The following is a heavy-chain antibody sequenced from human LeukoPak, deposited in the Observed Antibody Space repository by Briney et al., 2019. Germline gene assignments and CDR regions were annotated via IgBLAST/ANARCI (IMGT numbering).Heavy chain of an antibody. J-gene: IGHJ4*02. V-gene: IGHV3-21*01. CDR3: ASSYGLYHNVGFWSGHYFDY. D-gene: IGHD3-3*01. CDR1: GVTFSSYS. CDR2: ISSSSSYI. Sequence: PGGSLRLSCAASGVTFSSYSMNWVRQAPGKGLEWVSSISSSSSYIYCADSVKGRFTISRDNAKNSLYLQMNSLRAEDTAVYYCASSYGLYHNVGFWSGHYFDYWGQGTLVTVSS.